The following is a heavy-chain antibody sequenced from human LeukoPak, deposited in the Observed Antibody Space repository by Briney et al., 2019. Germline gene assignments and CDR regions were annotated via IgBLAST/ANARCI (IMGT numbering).Heavy chain of an antibody. CDR2: IYHSGST. CDR1: GGSISSGGYY. V-gene: IGHV4-30-2*01. J-gene: IGHJ6*03. CDR3: ARDGIVATIRGSYYYYYMDV. Sequence: SETLSLTCTVSGGSISSGGYYWSWVRQPPGKGLEWIGYIYHSGSTYYNPSLKSRVTISVDTSKNQFSLKLSSVTAADTAVYYCARDGIVATIRGSYYYYYMDVWGKGTTVTVSS. D-gene: IGHD5-12*01.